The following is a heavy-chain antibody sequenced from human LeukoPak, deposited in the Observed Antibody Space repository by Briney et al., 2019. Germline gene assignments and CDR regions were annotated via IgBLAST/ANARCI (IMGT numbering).Heavy chain of an antibody. D-gene: IGHD2-15*01. CDR2: MDPNSGNT. CDR1: GYTFPSYD. Sequence: GASVKVSCKASGYTFPSYDINWVRQATGKGLEWVGWMDPNSGNTGYAQKFQGRVTMTRDTSISTAYMELSSLRSEDTAVYYCARYAVVAAMNWFDPWGQGTLVIVSS. V-gene: IGHV1-8*01. J-gene: IGHJ5*02. CDR3: ARYAVVAAMNWFDP.